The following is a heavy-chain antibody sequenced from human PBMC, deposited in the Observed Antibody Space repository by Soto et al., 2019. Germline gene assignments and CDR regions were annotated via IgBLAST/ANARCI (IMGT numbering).Heavy chain of an antibody. Sequence: EVQLLESGGGLVQPGESLRLSCAASGFTFSYYWMHWVRQAPGRGLMWVSRIHSDGSSTTYADSVKGRFTISRDNARNTLDLQMNSLRAEDTAVYYCARGDRGAFDLWGQGTVLTVSP. V-gene: IGHV3-74*01. CDR1: GFTFSYYW. CDR3: ARGDRGAFDL. J-gene: IGHJ3*01. D-gene: IGHD1-26*01. CDR2: IHSDGSST.